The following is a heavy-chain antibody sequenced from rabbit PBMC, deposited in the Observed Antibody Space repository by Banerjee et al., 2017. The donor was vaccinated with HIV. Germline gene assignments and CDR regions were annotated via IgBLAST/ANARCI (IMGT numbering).Heavy chain of an antibody. Sequence: QEQLVESGGGLVQPGGSLKLSCKASGFDFSSYGVSWVRQAPGKGLEWIACIVAGDGSTYYASWAKGRFTISKTSWTTVTLQMTSLTAADTATYFCARDLAGVTGWNFGLWGQGTLVTVS. CDR1: GFDFSSYG. V-gene: IGHV1S47*01. CDR3: ARDLAGVTGWNFGL. D-gene: IGHD4-1*01. J-gene: IGHJ4*01. CDR2: IVAGDGST.